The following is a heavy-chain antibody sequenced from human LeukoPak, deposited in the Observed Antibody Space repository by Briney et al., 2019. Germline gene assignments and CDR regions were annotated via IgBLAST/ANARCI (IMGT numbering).Heavy chain of an antibody. Sequence: GGSLRLSCAASGFTFSSYSMNWVRQAPGKGLEWVAFIRSDGNYKYYADSVKGRFTISRDNSKNTLYVQVNSLRAEDTAVYYCAKQFLWFGELSHFDYWGQGTLVTVSS. CDR2: IRSDGNYK. CDR1: GFTFSSYS. V-gene: IGHV3-30*02. J-gene: IGHJ4*02. CDR3: AKQFLWFGELSHFDY. D-gene: IGHD3-10*01.